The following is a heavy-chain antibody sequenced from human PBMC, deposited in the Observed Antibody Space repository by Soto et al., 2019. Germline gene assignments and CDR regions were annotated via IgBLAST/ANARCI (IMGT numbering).Heavy chain of an antibody. CDR1: GFTFSSYA. D-gene: IGHD7-27*01. CDR3: ARALGYASDI. Sequence: EVQLVESGGGLVQPGGSLRLSCAASGFTFSSYAMHWVRQAPGKGLEYVSAISSNGGSTYYANSVKGRFTISRDNSKNTLYLQMGSLRAEDMAVYYCARALGYASDIWGQGTMVTVSS. CDR2: ISSNGGST. J-gene: IGHJ3*02. V-gene: IGHV3-64*01.